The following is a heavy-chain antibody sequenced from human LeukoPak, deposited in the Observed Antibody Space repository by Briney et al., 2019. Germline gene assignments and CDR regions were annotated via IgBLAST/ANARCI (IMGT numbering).Heavy chain of an antibody. J-gene: IGHJ4*02. Sequence: ASVKVSCKASGYTFTSYGISWVQQAPGQGLEWMGWISAYNGNTNYAQKLQGRVTMTTDTSTSTAYMELRSLRSDDTAVYYCARDVDFWSGYSLFDYWGQGTLVTVSS. D-gene: IGHD3-3*01. V-gene: IGHV1-18*01. CDR1: GYTFTSYG. CDR2: ISAYNGNT. CDR3: ARDVDFWSGYSLFDY.